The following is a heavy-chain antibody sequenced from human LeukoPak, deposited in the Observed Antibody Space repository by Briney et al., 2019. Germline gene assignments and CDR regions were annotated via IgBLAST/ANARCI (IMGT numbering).Heavy chain of an antibody. J-gene: IGHJ4*02. CDR1: GFSFSSHG. CDR2: IIGGAGST. CDR3: AKGGARLHSYYFDY. D-gene: IGHD1-26*01. Sequence: PGGSLRLSYAASGFSFSSHGMSWVRQAPGKGLEWVSGIIGGAGSTYYADSVKGRFTLSRDNSKNTLYLQMNSLRAEDTAVFYCAKGGARLHSYYFDYWGQGTLVTVSS. V-gene: IGHV3-23*01.